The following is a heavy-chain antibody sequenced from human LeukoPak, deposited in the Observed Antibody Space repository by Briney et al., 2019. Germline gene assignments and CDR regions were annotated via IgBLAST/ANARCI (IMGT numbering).Heavy chain of an antibody. D-gene: IGHD2-2*01. V-gene: IGHV1-2*02. CDR2: INPNSGGT. CDR3: ARGLGYSSTSCSVNWFDP. J-gene: IGHJ5*02. Sequence: ASVKVSCKASGYTFTGYYMHWVRQAPGQGLEWMGWINPNSGGTNYAQKFQGRVTMTRDTSISTAYMELSRLRSDDTAVYYCARGLGYSSTSCSVNWFDPWGQGTLVTVSS. CDR1: GYTFTGYY.